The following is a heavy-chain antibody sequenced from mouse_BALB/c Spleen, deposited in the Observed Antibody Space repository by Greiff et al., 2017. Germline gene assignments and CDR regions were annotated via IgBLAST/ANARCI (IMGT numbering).Heavy chain of an antibody. D-gene: IGHD1-1*01. CDR2: ISSGSSTI. CDR1: GFTFSSFG. CDR3: ARSGNGRNFDY. J-gene: IGHJ2*01. Sequence: EVQRVESGGGLVQPGGSRKLSCAASGFTFSSFGMHWVRQAPEKGLEWVAYISSGSSTIYYADTVKGRFTISRDNPKNTLFLQMTSLRSEDTAMYYCARSGNGRNFDYWGQGTTLTVSS. V-gene: IGHV5-17*02.